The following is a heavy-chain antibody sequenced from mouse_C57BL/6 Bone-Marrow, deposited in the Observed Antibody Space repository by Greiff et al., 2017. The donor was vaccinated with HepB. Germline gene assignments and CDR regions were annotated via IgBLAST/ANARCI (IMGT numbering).Heavy chain of an antibody. CDR3: ARIGYGSSYGGYFDV. CDR1: GFNIKNTY. D-gene: IGHD1-1*01. V-gene: IGHV14-3*01. J-gene: IGHJ1*03. Sequence: EVQLQQSVAELVRPGASVKLSCTASGFNIKNTYMHWVKQRPEQGLEWIGRIDPANGNTKYAPKFQGKATITADTSSNTAYLQLSSLTSEDTASYYCARIGYGSSYGGYFDVWGTGTTVTVSS. CDR2: IDPANGNT.